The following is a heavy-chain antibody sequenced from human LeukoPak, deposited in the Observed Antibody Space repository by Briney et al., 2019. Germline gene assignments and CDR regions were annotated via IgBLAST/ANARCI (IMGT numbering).Heavy chain of an antibody. CDR2: ISGSGGST. D-gene: IGHD3-22*01. V-gene: IGHV3-23*01. J-gene: IGHJ4*02. Sequence: GGSLRLSCAASGFTFSSYAMSWVRQAPGKGLEWVPAISGSGGSTYYADSVKGRFTISRDNSKNTLYLQMNSLRAEDTAVYYCAKDPLYDSSGYYYNYWGQGTLSPSPQ. CDR3: AKDPLYDSSGYYYNY. CDR1: GFTFSSYA.